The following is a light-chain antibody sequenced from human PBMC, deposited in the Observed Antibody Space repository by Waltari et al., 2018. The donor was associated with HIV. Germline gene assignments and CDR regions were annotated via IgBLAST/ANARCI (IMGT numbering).Light chain of an antibody. CDR3: QSADNSGTYDVV. Sequence: SYDLTQPPSVSVSPGQTARITCSGDALTKQYVYWYQQKPGQAPVLVISKDNERPSGIPSRFSVFRSGKTVTLTIRGVQAEDEADYYCQSADNSGTYDVVFGGGTKLTVL. CDR1: ALTKQY. J-gene: IGLJ2*01. V-gene: IGLV3-25*03. CDR2: KDN.